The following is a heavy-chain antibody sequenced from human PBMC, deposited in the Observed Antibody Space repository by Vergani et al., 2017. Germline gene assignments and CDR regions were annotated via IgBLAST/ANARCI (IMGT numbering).Heavy chain of an antibody. Sequence: QVQVVQPGAEVKKSGASVKVSCKTSGYTFSNYYMHWVRQAPGQGLEWMGIINPSGGHTNYAQKFQGRVTMTRDTSTITVYMELSSLRSEDTAIYYCARGDYGILTGYRYWGQGTLVTVSA. D-gene: IGHD3-9*01. CDR3: ARGDYGILTGYRY. CDR1: GYTFSNYY. J-gene: IGHJ4*02. CDR2: INPSGGHT. V-gene: IGHV1-46*03.